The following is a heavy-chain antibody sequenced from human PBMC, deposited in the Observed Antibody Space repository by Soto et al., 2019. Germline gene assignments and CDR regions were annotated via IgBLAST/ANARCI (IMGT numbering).Heavy chain of an antibody. J-gene: IGHJ4*02. CDR1: GVSVTSSRYY. D-gene: IGHD6-13*01. CDR2: IYYSEST. Sequence: PEETLSLTCTVSGVSVTSSRYYWSWIRQPPGKGLEWIAYIYYSESTNYNPSLKSRITMSVDTSRNQFSLKLSSVTAADTAVYYCARDEAAAGTIDYWGQGTLVTVSS. V-gene: IGHV4-61*01. CDR3: ARDEAAAGTIDY.